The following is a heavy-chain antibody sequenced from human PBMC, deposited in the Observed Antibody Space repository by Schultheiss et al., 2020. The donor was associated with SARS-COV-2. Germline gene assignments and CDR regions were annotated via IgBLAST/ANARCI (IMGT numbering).Heavy chain of an antibody. V-gene: IGHV3-23*01. D-gene: IGHD6-13*01. CDR2: ISGSGGST. CDR3: AKMGASSPTLDY. J-gene: IGHJ4*02. Sequence: GGSLRLSCAASGFTFSAYDMNWVRHTAGKGLEWVSAISGSGGSTGYADSVKGRFTISRDNAKSSLYLQMNSLRAEDTAVYYCAKMGASSPTLDYWGQGTLVTVSS. CDR1: GFTFSAYD.